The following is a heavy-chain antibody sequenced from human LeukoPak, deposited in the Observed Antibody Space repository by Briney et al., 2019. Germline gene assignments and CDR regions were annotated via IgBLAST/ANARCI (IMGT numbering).Heavy chain of an antibody. V-gene: IGHV3-53*01. CDR2: IYGDDET. J-gene: IGHJ6*02. Sequence: PGGSLRLSCAASGFTITTNYMNWVRQAPGKGLEWVSVIYGDDETNYADSVKGRFTISRDNSKNTPYLQMNSLRADDTAVYYCAREAVMPVAPVKIGTSDRPLYEYYGLDVWGQGTTVTVS. CDR3: AREAVMPVAPVKIGTSDRPLYEYYGLDV. CDR1: GFTITTNY. D-gene: IGHD1/OR15-1a*01.